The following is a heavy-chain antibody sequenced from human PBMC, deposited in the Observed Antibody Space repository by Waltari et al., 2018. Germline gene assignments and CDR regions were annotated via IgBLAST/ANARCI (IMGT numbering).Heavy chain of an antibody. CDR1: GYSISSGYY. CDR3: ARRGSAAGDYYFDY. Sequence: QVQLQESGPGLVKPSETLSLTCAVSGYSISSGYYWGWIRQPPGKGLEWIGSIYHSGSTYYTPSLRSRVTISVDTSKNRCSLKLSSVTAADTAVYYCARRGSAAGDYYFDYWGQGTLVTVSS. CDR2: IYHSGST. D-gene: IGHD6-13*01. J-gene: IGHJ4*02. V-gene: IGHV4-38-2*01.